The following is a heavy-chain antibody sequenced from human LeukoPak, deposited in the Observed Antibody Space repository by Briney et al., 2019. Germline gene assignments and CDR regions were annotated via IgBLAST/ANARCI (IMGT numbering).Heavy chain of an antibody. Sequence: PSETLSLTCTVSGGSINSGGYYWSWIRQHPGKGLEWIGYIYYSGSPYYNPSLKSRVTISVDTSKNHFSLKLSSVTAADTALYYCASATPNWNYFDNWGQGTLVTVSS. CDR1: GGSINSGGYY. J-gene: IGHJ4*02. CDR2: IYYSGSP. V-gene: IGHV4-31*03. D-gene: IGHD1-20*01. CDR3: ASATPNWNYFDN.